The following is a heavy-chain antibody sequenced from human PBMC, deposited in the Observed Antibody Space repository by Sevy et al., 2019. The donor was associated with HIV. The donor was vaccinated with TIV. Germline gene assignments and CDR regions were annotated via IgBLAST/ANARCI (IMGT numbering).Heavy chain of an antibody. J-gene: IGHJ4*02. Sequence: GGSLRLSCAASRFSFSSYGMHWVRQAPGKGLEWVAVIWYDGSNKYYADSVKGRFTVSRDNSKNTLYLQMNSLRAEDTAVYYCARDPSGSYYNSYYFDYWGQGTLATVSS. CDR1: RFSFSSYG. CDR3: ARDPSGSYYNSYYFDY. V-gene: IGHV3-33*01. D-gene: IGHD3-10*01. CDR2: IWYDGSNK.